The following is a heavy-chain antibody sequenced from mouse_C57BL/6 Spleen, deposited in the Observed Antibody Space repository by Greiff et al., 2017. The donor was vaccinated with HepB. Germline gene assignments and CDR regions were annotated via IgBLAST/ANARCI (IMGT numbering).Heavy chain of an antibody. CDR3: ARDTPHWYFDV. D-gene: IGHD5-1-1*01. J-gene: IGHJ1*03. CDR1: GYTFTDYN. Sequence: EVKLMESGPELVKPGASVKIPCKASGYTFTDYNMDWVKQSHGKSLEWIGDINPNNGGTIYNQKFKGKATLTVDKSSSTAYMELRSLTSEDTAVYYCARDTPHWYFDVWGTGTTVTVSS. V-gene: IGHV1-18*01. CDR2: INPNNGGT.